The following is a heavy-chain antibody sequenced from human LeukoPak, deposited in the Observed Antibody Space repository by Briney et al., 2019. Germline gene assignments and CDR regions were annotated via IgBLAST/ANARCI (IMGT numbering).Heavy chain of an antibody. V-gene: IGHV1-18*01. D-gene: IGHD3-10*01. Sequence: ASVKASCKASGYTFTSYGISWVRQAPGQGLEWMGWISAYNGNTNYAQKLQGRVTMTTDTSTSTAYMELRSLRSDDTAVYYCARDREGYNWFDPWGQGTLVTLSS. CDR2: ISAYNGNT. CDR3: ARDREGYNWFDP. CDR1: GYTFTSYG. J-gene: IGHJ5*02.